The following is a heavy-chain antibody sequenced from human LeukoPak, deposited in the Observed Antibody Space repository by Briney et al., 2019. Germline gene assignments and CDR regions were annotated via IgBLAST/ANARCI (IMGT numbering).Heavy chain of an antibody. CDR2: IHPDGSIT. CDR1: GFTFSNYW. V-gene: IGHV3-74*03. CDR3: APQQTYSPYNWFDP. J-gene: IGHJ5*02. Sequence: HPGGSLRLSCAASGFTFSNYWMHWVRQAPGTGLVWVSRIHPDGSITTYADSVKGRFTISRDNAKNTLYLQMNSLRAEDTAVYYCAPQQTYSPYNWFDPWGQGTLVTVSS. D-gene: IGHD5-12*01.